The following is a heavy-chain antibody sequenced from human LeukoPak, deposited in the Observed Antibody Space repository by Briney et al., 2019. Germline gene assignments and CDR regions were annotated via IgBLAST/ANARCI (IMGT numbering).Heavy chain of an antibody. Sequence: SETLSLTCAVYGGSFSSYYWSWIRQPPGKGLEWIGYIYYSGSTNYNPSLKSRVTISVDTSKNQFSLKLSSVTAADTAVYYCARNFRDYRGYYYDSSGYSYFDYWGQGTLVTVSS. CDR3: ARNFRDYRGYYYDSSGYSYFDY. J-gene: IGHJ4*02. D-gene: IGHD3-22*01. CDR1: GGSFSSYY. V-gene: IGHV4-59*01. CDR2: IYYSGST.